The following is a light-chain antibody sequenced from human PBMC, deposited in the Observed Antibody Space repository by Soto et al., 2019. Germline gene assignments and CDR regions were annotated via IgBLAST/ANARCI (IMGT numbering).Light chain of an antibody. CDR3: HQRSNWPPFT. CDR2: GAS. Sequence: EVVLTQSPATLSLSPGERATLSCRASQSVSTYLAWYQQKPGQPPRLLIYGASNRATGTPARFSGSASGTDFTLTYSSIETDAFAVYYFHQRSNWPPFTFGPGTTVEIK. J-gene: IGKJ3*01. V-gene: IGKV3-11*01. CDR1: QSVSTY.